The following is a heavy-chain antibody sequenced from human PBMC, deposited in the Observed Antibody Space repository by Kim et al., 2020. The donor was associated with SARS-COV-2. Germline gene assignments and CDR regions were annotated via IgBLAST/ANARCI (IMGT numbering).Heavy chain of an antibody. D-gene: IGHD3-10*01. CDR1: GFTFSSYW. CDR3: ARDRGVWFGDHRPPSLGY. J-gene: IGHJ4*02. V-gene: IGHV3-74*01. CDR2: INSDGSST. Sequence: GGSLRLSCAASGFTFSSYWMHWVRQAPGKGLVWVSRINSDGSSTSYADSVKGRFTISRDNAKNTLYLQMNSLRAEDTAVYYCARDRGVWFGDHRPPSLGYWGQGTLVTVSS.